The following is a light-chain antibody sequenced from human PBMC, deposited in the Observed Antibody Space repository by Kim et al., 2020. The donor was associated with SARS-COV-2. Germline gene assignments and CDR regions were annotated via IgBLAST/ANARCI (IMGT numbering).Light chain of an antibody. V-gene: IGLV2-14*03. Sequence: HSITISCTGTSSDVGGYNYVSWYQQHPGKAPKLMIYDVSNRPSGVSNRFSGSKSGNTASLTISGLQAEDEADYYCSSYTSSSTHWVFGGGTQLTVL. CDR1: SSDVGGYNY. J-gene: IGLJ3*02. CDR2: DVS. CDR3: SSYTSSSTHWV.